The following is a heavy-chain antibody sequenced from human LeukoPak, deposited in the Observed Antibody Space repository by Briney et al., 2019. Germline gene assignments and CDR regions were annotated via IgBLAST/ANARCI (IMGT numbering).Heavy chain of an antibody. Sequence: GGSLRLSCAASGFTLSRNSMNWVRQAPGKGLEWVSSISSSSLYIYYADSVKGRFTVSRDNDKNSMYLQMNRLKDEDTAMYYCARVVAVVVTGIFDVWGQGTMVAVSS. CDR2: ISSSSLYI. J-gene: IGHJ3*01. CDR1: GFTLSRNS. CDR3: ARVVAVVVTGIFDV. V-gene: IGHV3-21*01. D-gene: IGHD2-15*01.